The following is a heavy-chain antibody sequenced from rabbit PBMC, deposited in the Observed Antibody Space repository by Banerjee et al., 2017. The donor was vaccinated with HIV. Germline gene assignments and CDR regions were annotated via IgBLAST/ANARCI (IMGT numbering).Heavy chain of an antibody. V-gene: IGHV1S45*01. CDR2: INTNTGNT. Sequence: QEQLEESGGDLVRPEGSLTLTCTASGFTISSNCICWVRQAPGKGLEWIACINTNTGNTVYASWAKGPFTISKTSSTTVTLQMTSLTAADTATYFCARDLAGVTGWNFGLWGPGTLVTVS. CDR3: ARDLAGVTGWNFGL. D-gene: IGHD4-1*01. J-gene: IGHJ4*01. CDR1: GFTISSNC.